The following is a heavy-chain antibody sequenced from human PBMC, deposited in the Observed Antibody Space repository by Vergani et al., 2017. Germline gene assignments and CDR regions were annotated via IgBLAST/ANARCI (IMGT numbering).Heavy chain of an antibody. CDR2: IYYDGSKK. D-gene: IGHD2-21*01. V-gene: IGHV3-33*01. CDR3: VREGSYCGSTTCRNPSYVYYYHMDV. CDR1: GFTFSTYA. J-gene: IGHJ6*03. Sequence: QVQLVESGGGVVQPGRSLRLSCTSSGFTFSTYAMHWVRQAPGKGLEWVAIIYYDGSKKYYAESVKGRFTISRDNSRNTLDLLMSSLRAEDTAIYYCVREGSYCGSTTCRNPSYVYYYHMDVWGEGTTVTVSS.